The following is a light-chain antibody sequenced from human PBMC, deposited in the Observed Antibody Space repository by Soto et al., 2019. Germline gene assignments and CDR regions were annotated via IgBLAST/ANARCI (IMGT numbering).Light chain of an antibody. J-gene: IGKJ1*01. CDR2: ASS. CDR3: QQYETFSGT. V-gene: IGKV1-9*01. Sequence: IHLTHSPSSLSASVLYRVTVTFLASQGIGTYLVWYQQKSGKAPTVLIYASSTLQTGVPSRFSGSGSGTKFTLTIASLQPDDFATYYCQQYETFSGTFGPGTKVDIK. CDR1: QGIGTY.